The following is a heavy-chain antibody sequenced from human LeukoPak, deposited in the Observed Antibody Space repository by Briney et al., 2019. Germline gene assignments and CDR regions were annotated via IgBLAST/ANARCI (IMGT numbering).Heavy chain of an antibody. D-gene: IGHD2-2*01. CDR1: GFTFSSYS. V-gene: IGHV3-30*03. Sequence: GGSLRLSCAASGFTFSSYSMNWVRQAPGEGLEWVAVISYDGSNKYYADSVKGRFTISRDNSKNTLYLQMNSLRAEDTAVYYCAREGSIVVVPAAIMKVSRSHNWFDPWGQGTLVTVSS. J-gene: IGHJ5*02. CDR3: AREGSIVVVPAAIMKVSRSHNWFDP. CDR2: ISYDGSNK.